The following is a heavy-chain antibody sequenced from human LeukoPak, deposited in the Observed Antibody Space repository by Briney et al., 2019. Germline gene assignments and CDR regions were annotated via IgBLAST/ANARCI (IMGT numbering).Heavy chain of an antibody. CDR2: ISYSGST. J-gene: IGHJ4*02. Sequence: SETLSLTCTVSGGSISNNYWSWIRQPPGKGLEWIGYISYSGSTNYNPSLKSRVTISVDTSKNQFSLTLSSVTAADTAVYYCARHNRGYGLFDCWGQGTLVTVSS. D-gene: IGHD5-12*01. V-gene: IGHV4-59*01. CDR1: GGSISNNY. CDR3: ARHNRGYGLFDC.